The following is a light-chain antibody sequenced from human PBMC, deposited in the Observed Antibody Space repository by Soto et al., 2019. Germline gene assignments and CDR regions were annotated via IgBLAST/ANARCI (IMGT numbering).Light chain of an antibody. CDR3: QQANSFPLT. V-gene: IGKV1-12*01. CDR1: QEISAW. Sequence: DIQMTQSPSSVSASVGDRVTITCRASQEISAWLAWYQQKPGRAPKLLIHGASTLESGVPSRFSGSGSRRDFTLTITNLQPEDFATYFCQQANSFPLTFGGGTKVEMK. CDR2: GAS. J-gene: IGKJ4*01.